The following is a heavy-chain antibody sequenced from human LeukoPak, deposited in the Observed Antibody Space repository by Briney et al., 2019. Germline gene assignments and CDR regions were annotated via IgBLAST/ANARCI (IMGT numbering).Heavy chain of an antibody. D-gene: IGHD3-3*01. CDR1: GGSFSGYY. CDR3: ARDERLLSFLK. J-gene: IGHJ4*02. CDR2: IYYSGST. V-gene: IGHV4-59*01. Sequence: SETLSLTCAVYGGSFSGYYWSWIRQPPGKGLEWIGYIYYSGSTNYNPSLKSRVTISVDTSKNQFSLKLSSVTAADTAIYYCARDERLLSFLKWGQGTLVTVSS.